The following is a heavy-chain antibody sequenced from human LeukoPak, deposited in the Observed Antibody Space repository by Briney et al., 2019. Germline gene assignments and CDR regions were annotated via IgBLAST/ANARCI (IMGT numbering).Heavy chain of an antibody. CDR3: ATEGPQPYGDYGNAFDI. CDR1: GFTFSSYA. J-gene: IGHJ3*02. CDR2: ISYDGSNK. V-gene: IGHV3-30-3*01. Sequence: GGSLRLSCAASGFTFSSYAIHWVRQAPGKGLEWVAVISYDGSNKYYADSVKGRFTISRDNSKNTLYLQMNSLSVEDTAVYYCATEGPQPYGDYGNAFDIWGQGTMVTVSS. D-gene: IGHD4-17*01.